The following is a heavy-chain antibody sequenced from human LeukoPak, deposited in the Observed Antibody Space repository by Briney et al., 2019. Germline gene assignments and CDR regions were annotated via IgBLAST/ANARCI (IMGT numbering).Heavy chain of an antibody. CDR3: ARDMQLST. V-gene: IGHV3-23*01. Sequence: GGSLRLSCAASGFTFSGSAMSWVRQAPGEGLEWVSLLRYSGAHSYYTDSVRGRFTVSRDNSQDTLFLQMNSLRAEDTAIYYCARDMQLSTWGLGTMVTVSS. CDR1: GFTFSGSA. J-gene: IGHJ3*01. CDR2: LRYSGAHS. D-gene: IGHD3-16*02.